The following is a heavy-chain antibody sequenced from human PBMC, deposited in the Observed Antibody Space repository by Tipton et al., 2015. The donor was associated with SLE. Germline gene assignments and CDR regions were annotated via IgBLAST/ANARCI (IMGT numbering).Heavy chain of an antibody. V-gene: IGHV4-59*01. J-gene: IGHJ5*02. CDR2: IYYSGAT. CDR3: ARALGGRCSGWNCYSLFDP. D-gene: IGHD2-15*01. Sequence: TLSLTCTVSGASISNYWWNWIRQPPGKGLEWIGYIYYSGATSYNPSLKSRVTISVDMSKNQFSLKLSSMTAADTAVYYCARALGGRCSGWNCYSLFDPWGQGTLVTVSS. CDR1: GASISNYW.